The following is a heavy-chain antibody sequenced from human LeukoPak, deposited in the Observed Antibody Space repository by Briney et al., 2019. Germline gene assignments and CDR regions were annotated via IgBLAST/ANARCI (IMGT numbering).Heavy chain of an antibody. J-gene: IGHJ4*02. CDR2: ISYDGSNK. CDR3: ANEDTAMPSPF. V-gene: IGHV3-30*18. Sequence: GGSLRLSCAASGFTFSSYGTHWVRQAPGKGLEWVAVISYDGSNKYYADSVKGRFTISRDNSKNTLYLQMNSLRAEDTAVYYCANEDTAMPSPFWGQGTLVTVSS. D-gene: IGHD5-18*01. CDR1: GFTFSSYG.